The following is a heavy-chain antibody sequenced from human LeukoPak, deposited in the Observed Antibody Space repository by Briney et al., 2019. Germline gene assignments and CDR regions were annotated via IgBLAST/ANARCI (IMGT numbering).Heavy chain of an antibody. V-gene: IGHV3-49*03. CDR2: IRSKAYGGTA. CDR3: TRDLRDVLTGSYYYYMDV. Sequence: GRSLRLSCAGSGFTFGDYAMSWFRQAPGKGLEWVGFIRSKAYGGTAEYAASVEGRFTISRDDSRSIAYPQMNSLKTEDTAVYFCTRDLRDVLTGSYYYYMDVWGMGTTVTVSS. CDR1: GFTFGDYA. J-gene: IGHJ6*03. D-gene: IGHD3-9*01.